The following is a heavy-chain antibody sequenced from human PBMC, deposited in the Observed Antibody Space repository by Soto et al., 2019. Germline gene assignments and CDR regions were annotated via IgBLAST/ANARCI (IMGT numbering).Heavy chain of an antibody. J-gene: IGHJ4*02. D-gene: IGHD2-15*01. Sequence: ASVKVSCKASGGTFSSYAISWVRQAPGQGLEWMGGIIPIFGTANYDQIFQGRVTFPAADSTSTAYLELSSLIFEDPAVFFCARESRFCSGGSCYSLPGIDYWGQETLVTVSS. CDR3: ARESRFCSGGSCYSLPGIDY. CDR2: IIPIFGTA. CDR1: GGTFSSYA. V-gene: IGHV1-69*13.